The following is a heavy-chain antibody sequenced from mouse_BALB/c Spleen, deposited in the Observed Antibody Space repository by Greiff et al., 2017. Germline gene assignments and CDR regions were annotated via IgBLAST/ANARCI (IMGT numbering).Heavy chain of an antibody. CDR2: ISYSGST. CDR1: GYSITSDYA. CDR3: ARRGPYAMDY. V-gene: IGHV3-2*02. J-gene: IGHJ4*01. Sequence: EVQGVESGPGLVKPSQSLSLTCTVTGYSITSDYAWNWIRQFPGNKLEWMGYISYSGSTSYNPSLKSRISITRDTSKNQFFLQLNSVTTEDTATYYCARRGPYAMDYWGQGTSVTVSS.